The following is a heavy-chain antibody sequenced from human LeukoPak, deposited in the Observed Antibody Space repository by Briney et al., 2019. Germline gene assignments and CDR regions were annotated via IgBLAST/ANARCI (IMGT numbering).Heavy chain of an antibody. D-gene: IGHD3-3*01. CDR3: AKGTVRFLEWSQRGYFDY. Sequence: PGGSLRLSCAASGFTFSNYAMTWVRQAPGKRLEWVSSISSTVINTYNADSVKGRFTISRDNSKNTLYLQMNSLRAVDTAIYYCAKGTVRFLEWSQRGYFDYWGQGILVTVSS. CDR1: GFTFSNYA. V-gene: IGHV3-23*01. J-gene: IGHJ4*02. CDR2: ISSTVINT.